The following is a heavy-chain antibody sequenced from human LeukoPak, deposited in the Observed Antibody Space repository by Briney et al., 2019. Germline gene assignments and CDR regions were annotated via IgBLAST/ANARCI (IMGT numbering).Heavy chain of an antibody. V-gene: IGHV3-33*01. CDR2: IWYDGSNK. J-gene: IGHJ4*02. CDR3: ARDSVSYYYDSSGPLGYYFDY. Sequence: GGSLRLSCAASGFTFSSYGMHWVRQAPGKGLEWVAVIWYDGSNKYYADSVKGRFTISRDNSKNTLYLQMNSLRAEDTAVYYCARDSVSYYYDSSGPLGYYFDYWGQGTLVTVYS. D-gene: IGHD3-22*01. CDR1: GFTFSSYG.